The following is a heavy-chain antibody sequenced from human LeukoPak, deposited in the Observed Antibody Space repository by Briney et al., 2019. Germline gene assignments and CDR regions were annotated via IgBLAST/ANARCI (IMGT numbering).Heavy chain of an antibody. CDR1: GFTFSSYG. CDR3: AAGRRNYYYMDV. CDR2: ISGSGGST. Sequence: GGSLRLSCAASGFTFSSYGMSWVRQAPGKGLEWVSAISGSGGSTYYADSVKGRFTISRDNSKNTLYLQMNSLRAEDTAVYYCAAGRRNYYYMDVWGKGTTVTISS. V-gene: IGHV3-23*01. J-gene: IGHJ6*03. D-gene: IGHD1-14*01.